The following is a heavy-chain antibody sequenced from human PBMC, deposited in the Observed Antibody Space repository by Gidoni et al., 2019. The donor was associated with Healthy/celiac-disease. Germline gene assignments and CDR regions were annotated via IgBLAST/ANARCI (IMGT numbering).Heavy chain of an antibody. Sequence: EVQLVESGGGLVKPGGSLRLSCAASGFTFSSYSMNGVRQAPGKGLEWVSSISSSSSYIYYADSVKGRFTISRDNAKNSLYLQMNSLRAEDTAVYYCARDRSIAAAGKYFQHWGQGTLVTVSS. D-gene: IGHD6-13*01. V-gene: IGHV3-21*01. CDR1: GFTFSSYS. J-gene: IGHJ1*01. CDR3: ARDRSIAAAGKYFQH. CDR2: ISSSSSYI.